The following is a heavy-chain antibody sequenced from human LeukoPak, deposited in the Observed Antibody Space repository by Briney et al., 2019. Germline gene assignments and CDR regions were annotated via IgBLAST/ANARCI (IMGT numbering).Heavy chain of an antibody. CDR2: INHSGST. Sequence: SETLSLTCAVYGGSFSGYHWSWIRQPPGKGLEWIGEINHSGSTNYNPSLKSRVTISVDTSKNQLSLRLSSVAAADTAVYYCARGWTIATGGAYDFWRGSQTWYFDYWGQGTLVTASS. J-gene: IGHJ4*02. CDR1: GGSFSGYH. V-gene: IGHV4-34*01. CDR3: ARGWTIATGGAYDFWRGSQTWYFDY. D-gene: IGHD3-3*01.